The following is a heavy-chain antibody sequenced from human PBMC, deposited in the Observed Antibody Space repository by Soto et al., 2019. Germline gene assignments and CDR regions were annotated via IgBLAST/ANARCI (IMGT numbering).Heavy chain of an antibody. J-gene: IGHJ4*02. Sequence: GGSLRLSCAASGFTFTRYSMNWVRQAPGKGLEWVSYISSTTNYIYYGDSMKGRFTISRGNAKNSLYLEMNSLRAEDTAVYYCARESEDLTSNFDYWGQGTLVTVSS. V-gene: IGHV3-21*06. CDR3: ARESEDLTSNFDY. CDR1: GFTFTRYS. CDR2: ISSTTNYI.